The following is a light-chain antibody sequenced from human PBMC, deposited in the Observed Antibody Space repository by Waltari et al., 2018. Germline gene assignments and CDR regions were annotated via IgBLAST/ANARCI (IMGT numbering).Light chain of an antibody. J-gene: IGLJ2*01. V-gene: IGLV2-23*01. CDR3: CSYAGSSTGWL. CDR1: SSDVGSYNL. CDR2: EGS. Sequence: QSALTQPASVSGSPGQSITISCTGTSSDVGSYNLVSWYQQHPGKAPKLMIYEGSKRPSGVSNRFSGSKSGNTASLTISGLQAEDEADYYCCSYAGSSTGWLFGGGTKLTVL.